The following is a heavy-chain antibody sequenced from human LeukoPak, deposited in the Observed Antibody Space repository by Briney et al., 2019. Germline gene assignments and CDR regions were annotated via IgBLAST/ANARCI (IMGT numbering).Heavy chain of an antibody. CDR2: ISYDGSNK. V-gene: IGHV3-30*03. J-gene: IGHJ4*02. D-gene: IGHD3-10*01. CDR1: GFTFSSYG. Sequence: GRSLRLSCAASGFTFSSYGMHWVRQAPGKGLEWVAVISYDGSNKYYADSVKGRFTISRDNSKNTLYLQMNSLRAEDTAVYYCARASRDYYYGSGSYHAFDYWGQGTLVTVSS. CDR3: ARASRDYYYGSGSYHAFDY.